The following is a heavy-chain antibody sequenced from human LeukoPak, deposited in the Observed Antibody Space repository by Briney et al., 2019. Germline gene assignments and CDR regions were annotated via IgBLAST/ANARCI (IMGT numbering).Heavy chain of an antibody. D-gene: IGHD4-11*01. CDR1: GFTFSKYW. V-gene: IGHV3-7*01. Sequence: PGGSLRLSCAASGFTFSKYWVSWVRQAPGKGLEGVANIKHDGSGKYNVDSVKGRFTISRDNAKNSLYLQMNSRRAEDTAVYYGARDSYSDYVGYWGPGTLGTVSS. CDR2: IKHDGSGK. J-gene: IGHJ4*02. CDR3: ARDSYSDYVGY.